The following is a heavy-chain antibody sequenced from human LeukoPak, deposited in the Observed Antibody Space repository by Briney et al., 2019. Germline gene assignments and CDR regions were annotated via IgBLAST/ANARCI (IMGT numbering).Heavy chain of an antibody. D-gene: IGHD2-2*01. Sequence: ASVKVSCKASGYTFTSYGISWVRQAPGQGLEWMGWISAYNGNTNYAQKLQGRVTMTTDTSTSTAYMELRSLRSDDTAVYYCARVDRDIVVVPAYLGNRFDPWGQGTLVTVSS. V-gene: IGHV1-18*01. CDR3: ARVDRDIVVVPAYLGNRFDP. CDR1: GYTFTSYG. J-gene: IGHJ5*02. CDR2: ISAYNGNT.